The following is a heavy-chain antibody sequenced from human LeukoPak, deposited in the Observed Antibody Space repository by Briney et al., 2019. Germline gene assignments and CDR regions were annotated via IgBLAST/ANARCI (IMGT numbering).Heavy chain of an antibody. Sequence: GGSLRLSCTASGFTFSSYWMSWVRQAPGKGLEWVANINKDGSKKYYVDSVKGRFTISRDNAKNSLHLQMNSLRAEDTAVYYCARDSGPLDHWGQGTLVTVSS. CDR1: GFTFSSYW. D-gene: IGHD2-15*01. J-gene: IGHJ4*02. CDR2: INKDGSKK. V-gene: IGHV3-7*01. CDR3: ARDSGPLDH.